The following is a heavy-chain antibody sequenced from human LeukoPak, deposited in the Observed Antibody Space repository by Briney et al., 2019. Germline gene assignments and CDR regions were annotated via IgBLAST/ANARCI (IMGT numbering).Heavy chain of an antibody. D-gene: IGHD6-19*01. CDR2: INQDGSEK. CDR1: GFTFSNYW. CDR3: AGEESSAWSH. V-gene: IGHV3-7*01. J-gene: IGHJ4*02. Sequence: GGSLRLSCADSGFTFSNYWVSWVRQAPGKGLEWVANINQDGSEKNYVDSVKGRSTISRDNAKKSLFLQMNSLRADDTAVYYCAGEESSAWSHWGQGTLVTVSS.